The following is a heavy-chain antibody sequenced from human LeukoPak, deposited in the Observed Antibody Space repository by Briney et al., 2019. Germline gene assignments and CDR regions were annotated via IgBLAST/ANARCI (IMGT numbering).Heavy chain of an antibody. D-gene: IGHD6-19*01. Sequence: KTSETLSLTCAVYGGSFSGYYWSWIRQPPGKGLEWIGEINHSGSTNYNPSLKSRVTISVDTSKNQFSLKLSSVTAADTAVYYCARGWGLTVAVASLDYWGQGALVTVSS. CDR3: ARGWGLTVAVASLDY. CDR1: GGSFSGYY. J-gene: IGHJ4*02. V-gene: IGHV4-34*01. CDR2: INHSGST.